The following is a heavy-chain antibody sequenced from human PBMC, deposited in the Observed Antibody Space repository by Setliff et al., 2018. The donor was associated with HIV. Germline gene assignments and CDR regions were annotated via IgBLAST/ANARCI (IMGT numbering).Heavy chain of an antibody. V-gene: IGHV3-7*03. CDR1: GFTFSRHA. D-gene: IGHD1-7*01. Sequence: QTGGSLRLSCTASGFTFSRHAMTWVRQGPGKGLEWVANIKQDGSEKYYVDSVKGRFTISRDNAKNSLYLQMNSLRAEDTAVYYCATDRGTYWGQGTLVTVLL. CDR3: ATDRGTY. J-gene: IGHJ4*02. CDR2: IKQDGSEK.